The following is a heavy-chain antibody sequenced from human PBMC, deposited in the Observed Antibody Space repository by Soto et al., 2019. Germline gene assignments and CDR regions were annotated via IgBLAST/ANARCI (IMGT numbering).Heavy chain of an antibody. J-gene: IGHJ4*02. Sequence: GASVKVSCKASGGTLSSYTISWVRQAPGQGLEWMGRIIPILGIANYAQKFQGRVTITADKSTSTAYMELSSLRSEDTAVYYCARELHLGELSPRPLDYWGQGTLVTVSS. CDR1: GGTLSSYT. CDR3: ARELHLGELSPRPLDY. D-gene: IGHD3-16*02. CDR2: IIPILGIA. V-gene: IGHV1-69*04.